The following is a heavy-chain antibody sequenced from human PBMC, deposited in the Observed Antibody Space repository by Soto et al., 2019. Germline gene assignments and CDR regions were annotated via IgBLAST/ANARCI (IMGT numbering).Heavy chain of an antibody. CDR3: TSSGGGEDY. V-gene: IGHV4-4*02. D-gene: IGHD3-16*01. CDR2: IYHSGST. J-gene: IGHJ4*02. CDR1: GGSISSSHW. Sequence: QVQLQESGPGLVKPSGTLSLSCAVSGGSISSSHWWTWVRQPPGKGLEWIGEIYHSGSTNYNPSLKSRVTISVDTSRNQFSLNLSSVAAADTAVYYCTSSGGGEDYWGQGILVTVSS.